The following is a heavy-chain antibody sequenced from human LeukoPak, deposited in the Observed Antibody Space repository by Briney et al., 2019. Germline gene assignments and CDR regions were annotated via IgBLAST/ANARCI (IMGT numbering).Heavy chain of an antibody. CDR3: ASRYCSSTSCYPH. V-gene: IGHV1-8*01. CDR2: MNPNSSNT. Sequence: ASVKVSCKASGYTFTSYDINWVRQATGQGLEWMGWMNPNSSNTGYAQKFQGRVTMTRDTSISTAYMELSRLRSDDTAVYYCASRYCSSTSCYPHWGQGTLVTVSS. D-gene: IGHD2-2*01. J-gene: IGHJ4*02. CDR1: GYTFTSYD.